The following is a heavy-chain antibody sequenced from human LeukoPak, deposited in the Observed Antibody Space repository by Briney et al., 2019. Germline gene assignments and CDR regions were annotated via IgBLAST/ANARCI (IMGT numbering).Heavy chain of an antibody. CDR1: GFTFSTYG. J-gene: IGHJ3*02. V-gene: IGHV3-23*01. CDR2: ISGSGGST. CDR3: AKDGYCSGGNCYSANDAFDI. Sequence: GRSLRLSCAASGFTFSTYGMSWVRQAPGKGLDWVSAISGSGGSTYYADSVKGRFTISRDNSKNTLYLQMNSLRAEDTAIYYCAKDGYCSGGNCYSANDAFDIWGQGTMVTVSS. D-gene: IGHD2-15*01.